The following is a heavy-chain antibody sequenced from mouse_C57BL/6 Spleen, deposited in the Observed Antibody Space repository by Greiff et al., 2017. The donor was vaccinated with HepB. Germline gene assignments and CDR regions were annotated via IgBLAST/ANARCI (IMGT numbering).Heavy chain of an antibody. J-gene: IGHJ2*01. CDR3: ARLGTAQALDY. CDR2: IDPSDSYT. V-gene: IGHV1-59*01. D-gene: IGHD3-2*02. Sequence: QVQLQQPGAELVRPGTSVKLSCKASGYTFTSYWMHWVKQRPGQGLEWIGVIDPSDSYTNYNQKFKGKATLTVDTSSSTAYMQLSSLTSEDSAVYYCARLGTAQALDYWGQGTTLTVSS. CDR1: GYTFTSYW.